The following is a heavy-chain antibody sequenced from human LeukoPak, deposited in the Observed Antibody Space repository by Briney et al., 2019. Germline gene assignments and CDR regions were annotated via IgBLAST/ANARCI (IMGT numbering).Heavy chain of an antibody. Sequence: ASETLSLTCSVSGVSISSGYYYWNWIRQPAGKGLEWIGRIYPASGSSSYNPSLQSRATILEDRSSNQFSLKWSAVTASDTALYYCARETAVHGGIEFWGQGTQVIVSS. CDR3: ARETAVHGGIEF. D-gene: IGHD3-10*01. CDR1: GVSISSGYYY. CDR2: IYPASGSS. V-gene: IGHV4-61*02. J-gene: IGHJ4*02.